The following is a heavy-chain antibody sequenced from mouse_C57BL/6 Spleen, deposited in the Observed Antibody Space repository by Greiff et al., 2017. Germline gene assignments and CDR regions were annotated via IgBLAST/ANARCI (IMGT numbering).Heavy chain of an antibody. J-gene: IGHJ1*03. CDR1: GYTFTSYW. CDR2: IHPSSGST. CDR3: ARKGNYEYFDG. Sequence: QVQLQQSGAELVKPGASVKLSCKASGYTFTSYWMHWVKQRPGQGLEWIGMIHPSSGSTNYNEKFKSKATLTVDKSSSTAYMQLSSLTSEDAAVYYCARKGNYEYFDGWGTATTVTVSS. V-gene: IGHV1-64*01. D-gene: IGHD2-1*01.